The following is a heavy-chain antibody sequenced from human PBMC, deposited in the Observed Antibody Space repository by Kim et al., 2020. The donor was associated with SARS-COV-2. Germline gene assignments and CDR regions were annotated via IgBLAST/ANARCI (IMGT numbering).Heavy chain of an antibody. CDR3: ARDGEPPIAVAEDGFFDY. CDR1: GFTFSSYW. CDR2: INSDGSST. D-gene: IGHD6-19*01. Sequence: GGSLRLSCAASGFTFSSYWMHWVRQAPGKGLVWVSRINSDGSSTSYADSVKGRFTISRDNAKNTLYLQMNSLRAEDTAVYYCARDGEPPIAVAEDGFFDYWGQGTLVTVSS. V-gene: IGHV3-74*01. J-gene: IGHJ4*02.